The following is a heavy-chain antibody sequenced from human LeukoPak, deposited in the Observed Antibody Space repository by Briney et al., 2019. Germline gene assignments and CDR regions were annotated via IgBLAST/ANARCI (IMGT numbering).Heavy chain of an antibody. J-gene: IGHJ3*02. CDR3: ARDQMVAKTDAFDI. CDR1: GFTFSDYY. D-gene: IGHD2-15*01. V-gene: IGHV3-11*01. Sequence: PGGSLRLSCAASGFTFSDYYMSWIRQAPGKGLEWVSYISSSGSTIYYADSVKGRFTISRDNAKNSLYLQMNSLRAEDTAVYYCARDQMVAKTDAFDIWSQGTMVTVSS. CDR2: ISSSGSTI.